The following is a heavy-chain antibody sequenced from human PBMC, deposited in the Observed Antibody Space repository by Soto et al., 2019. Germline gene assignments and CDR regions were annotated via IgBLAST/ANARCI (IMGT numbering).Heavy chain of an antibody. Sequence: GGSLRLSCAASGFTFSNAWMSWVRQAPGKGLEWVGRIKSKTDGGTTDYAAPVKGRFTISRDDSKNTLYLQMNSLKTEDTAVYYCTTDVTMIVVVDYWGQGTLVTVSS. D-gene: IGHD3-22*01. CDR3: TTDVTMIVVVDY. CDR2: IKSKTDGGTT. V-gene: IGHV3-15*01. J-gene: IGHJ4*02. CDR1: GFTFSNAW.